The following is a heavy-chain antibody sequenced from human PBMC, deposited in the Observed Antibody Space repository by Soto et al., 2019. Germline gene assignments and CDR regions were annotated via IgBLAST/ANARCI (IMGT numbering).Heavy chain of an antibody. CDR2: ISSSSSYI. D-gene: IGHD3-9*01. Sequence: GGSLRLSCAASGFTFSSYSMNWVRQAPGKGLEWVSSISSSSSYIYYADSVKGRFTISRDNAKNSLYLQMNSLRAEDTAVYYCARLIGDYYDILTGYPDYWGQGTLVTVS. J-gene: IGHJ4*02. V-gene: IGHV3-21*01. CDR3: ARLIGDYYDILTGYPDY. CDR1: GFTFSSYS.